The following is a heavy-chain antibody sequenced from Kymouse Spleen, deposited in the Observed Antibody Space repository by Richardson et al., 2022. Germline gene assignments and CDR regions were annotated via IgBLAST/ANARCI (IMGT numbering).Heavy chain of an antibody. D-gene: IGHD1-7*01,IGHD6-19*01,IGHD7-27*02. CDR3: ARRVAGTGGDY. J-gene: IGHJ4*02. CDR1: GGSISSSSYY. Sequence: QLQLQESGPGLVKPSETLSLTCTVSGGSISSSSYYWGWIRQPPGKGLEWIGSIYYSGSTYYNPSLKSRVTISVDTSKNQFSLKLSSVTAADTAVYYCARRVAGTGGDYWGQGTLVTVSS. CDR2: IYYSGST. V-gene: IGHV4-39*01.